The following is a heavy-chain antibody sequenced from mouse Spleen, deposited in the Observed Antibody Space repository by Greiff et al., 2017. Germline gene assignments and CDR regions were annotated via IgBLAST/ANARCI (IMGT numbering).Heavy chain of an antibody. D-gene: IGHD2-4*01. J-gene: IGHJ3*01. CDR2: INPYNDGT. CDR3: ARRDYDYDGEFAY. Sequence: EVKLVESGPELVKPGASVKMSCKASGYTFTSYVMHWVKQKPGQGLEWIGYINPYNDGTKYNEKFKGKATLTSDKSSSTAYMELSSLTSEDSAVYYCARRDYDYDGEFAYWGQGTLVTVSA. CDR1: GYTFTSYV. V-gene: IGHV1-14*01.